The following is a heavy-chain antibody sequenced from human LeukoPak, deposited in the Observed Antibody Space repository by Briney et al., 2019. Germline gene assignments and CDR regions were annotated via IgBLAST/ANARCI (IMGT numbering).Heavy chain of an antibody. CDR1: GFTVSSNY. CDR3: ARPIAAGPYYYYGMDV. Sequence: GGSLRLSCAASGFTVSSNYMSWVRQAPGKGLEWVSVIYSGGSTYYADSVKGRFTISRDNSKNTLYLQMNSLRAEDTAVYYCARPIAAGPYYYYGMDVWGQGTTVTVSS. CDR2: IYSGGST. D-gene: IGHD6-13*01. J-gene: IGHJ6*02. V-gene: IGHV3-53*01.